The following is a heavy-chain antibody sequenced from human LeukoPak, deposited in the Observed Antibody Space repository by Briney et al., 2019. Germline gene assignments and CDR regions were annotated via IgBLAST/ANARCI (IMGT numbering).Heavy chain of an antibody. CDR3: TTENYYLAY. D-gene: IGHD3-22*01. J-gene: IGHJ4*02. V-gene: IGHV3-15*01. CDR1: GFTFKTVW. Sequence: GGSLRLSCAASGFTFKTVWMNWVGQAPGTGLEWVGRIKSNTDGGTTDYAAPVKGRFTISRDDSKDTLYLQMNSLKTEDTAVYYCTTENYYLAYWGQGTLVTVSS. CDR2: IKSNTDGGTT.